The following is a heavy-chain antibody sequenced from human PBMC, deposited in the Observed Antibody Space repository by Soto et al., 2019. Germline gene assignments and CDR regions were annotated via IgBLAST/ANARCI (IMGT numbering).Heavy chain of an antibody. D-gene: IGHD3-10*01. CDR2: ISSSSSTI. CDR3: ARAGSSYGSGDFDY. J-gene: IGHJ4*02. Sequence: EVQLVESGGGLVQPGGSLRLSCAASGFTFSSYSMNWVRQAPGKGLXWVSYISSSSSTIYYADSVKGRFTISRDNAKNSLYLQMNSLRAEDTAVYYCARAGSSYGSGDFDYWGQGTLVTVSS. V-gene: IGHV3-48*01. CDR1: GFTFSSYS.